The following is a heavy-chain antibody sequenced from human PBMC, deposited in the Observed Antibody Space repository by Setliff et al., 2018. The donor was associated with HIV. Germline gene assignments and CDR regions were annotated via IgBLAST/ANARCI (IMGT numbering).Heavy chain of an antibody. J-gene: IGHJ5*01. CDR1: GDSISTYC. Sequence: SETLSLTCTVSGDSISTYCWIWIRQPPGKGLEWIGNIYTSGSTNYNPSLKSRVTISVDTSKNQFSLNLNSVTASETAVYYCARHRYRFGIDSWGQGALVTVSS. D-gene: IGHD3-16*01. CDR2: IYTSGST. V-gene: IGHV4-4*09. CDR3: ARHRYRFGIDS.